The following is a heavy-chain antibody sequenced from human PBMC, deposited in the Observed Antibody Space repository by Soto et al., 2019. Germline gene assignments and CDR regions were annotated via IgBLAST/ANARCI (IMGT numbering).Heavy chain of an antibody. CDR1: GFTFSSYS. J-gene: IGHJ6*02. D-gene: IGHD6-6*01. CDR2: ISSSSSYI. V-gene: IGHV3-21*01. Sequence: GGSLRLSCAASGFTFSSYSMNWVRQAPGKGLEWVSSISSSSSYIYYADSVKGRFTISRDNAKNSLYLQMNSLRAEDTAVYYCARELVEYSSSSLGYYYYGMDVWGQGT. CDR3: ARELVEYSSSSLGYYYYGMDV.